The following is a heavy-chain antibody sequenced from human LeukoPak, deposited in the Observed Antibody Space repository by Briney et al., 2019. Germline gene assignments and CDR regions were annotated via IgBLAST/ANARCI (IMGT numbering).Heavy chain of an antibody. CDR2: IYHSGST. D-gene: IGHD4-17*01. J-gene: IGHJ4*02. Sequence: SQTLSLTCAVSGGSISSGGYSWSWIRQPPGKGLEWIGYIYHSGSTYYNPSLKSRVTISVDRSKNQFSLKLSSVIAADTAVYYCARGRDYGENWGQGTLVTVSS. CDR3: ARGRDYGEN. V-gene: IGHV4-30-2*01. CDR1: GGSISSGGYS.